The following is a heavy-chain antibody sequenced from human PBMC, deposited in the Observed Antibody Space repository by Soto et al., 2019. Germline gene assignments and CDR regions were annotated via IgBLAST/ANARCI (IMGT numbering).Heavy chain of an antibody. V-gene: IGHV1-18*01. J-gene: IGHJ4*02. CDR3: ARLEHNFGPHDY. Sequence: QVQLAQSGAEVKKPGASVTVSCKASGYTFSSYGISWVRQAPGQGLEWVGWFSVHNGYTKYATELQGRVTMTTDTSTSTAYMELRSLRSDDSAVYYCARLEHNFGPHDYWGQGTLVTVTS. CDR1: GYTFSSYG. D-gene: IGHD1-1*01. CDR2: FSVHNGYT.